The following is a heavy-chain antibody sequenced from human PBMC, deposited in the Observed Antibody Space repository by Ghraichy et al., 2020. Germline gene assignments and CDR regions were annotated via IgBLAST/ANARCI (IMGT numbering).Heavy chain of an antibody. CDR1: GFIFSSYA. V-gene: IGHV3-23*01. CDR2: ISGSGSDM. D-gene: IGHD1-26*01. Sequence: GGSLRLSCAASGFIFSSYAMHWVRQAPGKGLEWVSSISGSGSDMFYADSVQGRFTISRDNSKNTLYLQMNSLRAEDTAVYYCAKSYGRRASDYWGQGTLVTVSS. CDR3: AKSYGRRASDY. J-gene: IGHJ4*02.